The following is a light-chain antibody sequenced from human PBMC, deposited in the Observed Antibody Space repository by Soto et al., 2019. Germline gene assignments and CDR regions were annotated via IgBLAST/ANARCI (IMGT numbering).Light chain of an antibody. Sequence: QSVLTQPPSASGTPGQRVTISCSGSSSNIGSNYVYWYQQLPGTAPNLLIYSNNQRPSGVPDRFSGSKSGTSASLAISGRRSADEADYYCAAWDDSLSGLVFGTGTKLTVL. V-gene: IGLV1-47*02. J-gene: IGLJ1*01. CDR3: AAWDDSLSGLV. CDR1: SSNIGSNY. CDR2: SNN.